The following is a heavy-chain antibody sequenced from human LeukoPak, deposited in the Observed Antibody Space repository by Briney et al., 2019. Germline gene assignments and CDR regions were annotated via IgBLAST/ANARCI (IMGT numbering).Heavy chain of an antibody. CDR1: GGPISSSDYY. CDR3: ARHNFRNGYNRPFDY. J-gene: IGHJ4*02. D-gene: IGHD5-24*01. Sequence: SETLSLTCTVSGGPISSSDYYWGWIRRPPGKGLEWIGNIFHSGTTYYDPSLKSRVIISVDTSKNQFSLKLSSVTAADTALYYCARHNFRNGYNRPFDYWGQGTLVTVSS. CDR2: IFHSGTT. V-gene: IGHV4-39*01.